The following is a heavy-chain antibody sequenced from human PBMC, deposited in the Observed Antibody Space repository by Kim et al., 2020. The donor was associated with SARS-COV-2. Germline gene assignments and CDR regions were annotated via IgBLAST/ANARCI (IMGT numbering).Heavy chain of an antibody. Sequence: SETLSLTCTVSGGSISSSSYYWGWIRQPPGKGLEWIGSIYYSGSTYYNPSLKSRVTISVDTSKNQFSLKLSSVTPADTAVYYCARETYEYSSPPFDYWGQGTLVTVSS. J-gene: IGHJ4*02. CDR1: GGSISSSSYY. V-gene: IGHV4-39*07. CDR2: IYYSGST. CDR3: ARETYEYSSPPFDY. D-gene: IGHD6-13*01.